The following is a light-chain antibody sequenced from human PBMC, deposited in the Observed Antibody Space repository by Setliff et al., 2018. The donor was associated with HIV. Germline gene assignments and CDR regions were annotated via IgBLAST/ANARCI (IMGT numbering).Light chain of an antibody. CDR2: DVT. J-gene: IGLJ1*01. Sequence: QSALTQPRSVSGSPGQSVTISCTGTSNDVGPYNYVSWYKQHPGKAPKLLIFDVTTRPSGVPDRFSGSKSGNTASLTISGLQAEDEADYYCCSYAGAYSFGVFGTGTKVTVL. CDR3: CSYAGAYSFGV. V-gene: IGLV2-11*01. CDR1: SNDVGPYNY.